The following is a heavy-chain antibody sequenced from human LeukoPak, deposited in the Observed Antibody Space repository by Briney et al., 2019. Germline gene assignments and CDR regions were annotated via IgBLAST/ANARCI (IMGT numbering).Heavy chain of an antibody. J-gene: IGHJ5*02. V-gene: IGHV4-30-2*01. CDR2: IFHTGST. D-gene: IGHD3-10*01. Sequence: PSQTQSLTCVVSGDSISSGAYSWSWIRQPPGKGLEWIGYIFHTGSTFYNPSLKSRLTISVDNSKNQFSLRLSSVTAADTAVYYCARELWFANAPGSWLDPWGQGTLVTVSS. CDR1: GDSISSGAYS. CDR3: ARELWFANAPGSWLDP.